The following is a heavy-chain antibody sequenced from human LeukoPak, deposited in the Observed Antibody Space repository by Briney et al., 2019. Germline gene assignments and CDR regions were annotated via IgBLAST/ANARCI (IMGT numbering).Heavy chain of an antibody. V-gene: IGHV3-48*02. Sequence: GGSLRLSCAASGFTFSSYAISWVRQAPGKGLEWVSYIRSSGYPIHYADSVKGRFTISRDNAKSSVYLQMNSLRDEDTAVYYCVRDPDALDYWGQGTLVTVSS. CDR1: GFTFSSYA. CDR3: VRDPDALDY. CDR2: IRSSGYPI. J-gene: IGHJ4*02.